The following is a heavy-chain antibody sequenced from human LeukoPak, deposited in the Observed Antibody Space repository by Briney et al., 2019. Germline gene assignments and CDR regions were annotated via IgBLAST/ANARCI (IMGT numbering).Heavy chain of an antibody. V-gene: IGHV4-59*01. Sequence: SETLSLTCTVSGDSISNYYWSWIRQPPGKGLEWIGYIHYSGSTNYNPSLKSRVTISVDTSKNQFSLKLSSVTAADTAVYYCARVGGTNYYYYGMDVWGQGTTVTVSS. J-gene: IGHJ6*02. CDR1: GDSISNYY. CDR3: ARVGGTNYYYYGMDV. D-gene: IGHD1-26*01. CDR2: IHYSGST.